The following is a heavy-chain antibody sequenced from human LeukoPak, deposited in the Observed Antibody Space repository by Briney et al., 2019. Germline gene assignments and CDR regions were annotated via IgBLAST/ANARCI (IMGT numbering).Heavy chain of an antibody. CDR1: GFTFSSYW. Sequence: GGSLRLFCAASGFTFSSYWMSWVRQAPGKGLEWVANIKQDGSEKYYVDSVKGRFTISRDNAKNSLYLQMNSLRAEDTAVYYCARDGYSSSWYVNYWGQGTLVTVSS. V-gene: IGHV3-7*03. CDR3: ARDGYSSSWYVNY. J-gene: IGHJ4*02. D-gene: IGHD6-13*01. CDR2: IKQDGSEK.